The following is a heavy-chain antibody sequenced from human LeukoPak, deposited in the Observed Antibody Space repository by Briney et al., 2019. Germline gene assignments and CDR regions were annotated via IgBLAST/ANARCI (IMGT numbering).Heavy chain of an antibody. CDR2: ISSSSSYI. Sequence: PGGSLRLSCAPSGFTFSSYSMNWVRHAPGKGLEWVSSISSSSSYIYYADSVKGRLNSLYLQMNSLRAEDTAVYYCARGYYDFWSGYSNWGQGTLVTVSS. D-gene: IGHD3-3*01. V-gene: IGHV3-21*01. CDR3: ARGYYDFWSGYSN. CDR1: GFTFSSYS. J-gene: IGHJ4*02.